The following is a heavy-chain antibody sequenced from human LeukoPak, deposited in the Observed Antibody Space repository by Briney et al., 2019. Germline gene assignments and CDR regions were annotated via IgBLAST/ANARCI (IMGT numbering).Heavy chain of an antibody. Sequence: GGSLRLSCVASGFTFNYAWMSWVRQVPGKGLEWVGQTVSEIDGGTTDYATPVKGRFTISRDDSKSTLYLQMNSLKIEDTAVYYCTTDEDWNYARKDVWGQGAMVIVSS. V-gene: IGHV3-15*04. J-gene: IGHJ6*02. D-gene: IGHD1-7*01. CDR3: TTDEDWNYARKDV. CDR2: TVSEIDGGTT. CDR1: GFTFNYAW.